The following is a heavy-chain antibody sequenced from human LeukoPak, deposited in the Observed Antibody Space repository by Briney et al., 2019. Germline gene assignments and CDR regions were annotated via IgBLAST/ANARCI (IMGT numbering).Heavy chain of an antibody. CDR3: AGSPPRGYYYYGMDV. V-gene: IGHV4-39*07. Sequence: SETLSLTCTVSGGSISSSSYYWGWIRQPPGKGLEWIGSIYYSGSTNYNPSLKSRVTISVDTSKNQFSLKLSSVTAADTAVYYCAGSPPRGYYYYGMDVWGQGTTVTVSS. CDR1: GGSISSSSYY. J-gene: IGHJ6*02. CDR2: IYYSGST. D-gene: IGHD1-14*01.